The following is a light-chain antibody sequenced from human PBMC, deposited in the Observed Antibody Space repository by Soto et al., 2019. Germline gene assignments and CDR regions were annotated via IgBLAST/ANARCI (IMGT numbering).Light chain of an antibody. Sequence: QAVVTQPPSVSGAPGQRVTISCTGSSSNIGAGYDVHWYQQLPGTAPKLLIYGNSNRPSGVPDRFSGSKSGTSASLAITGLQAEDEADYYCQSHDSSLSVLYVFGTGTKLTVL. CDR3: QSHDSSLSVLYV. CDR2: GNS. V-gene: IGLV1-40*01. J-gene: IGLJ1*01. CDR1: SSNIGAGYD.